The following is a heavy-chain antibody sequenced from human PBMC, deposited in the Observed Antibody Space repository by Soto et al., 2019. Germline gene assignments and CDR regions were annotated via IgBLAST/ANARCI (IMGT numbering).Heavy chain of an antibody. CDR3: TTPNMTQAN. V-gene: IGHV3-15*01. Sequence: GGSLRLSCAASGFTFGNAWMSWVRQAPGKGLEWVGRIKIKTDGGTTDYAAPVKGRFTISRDDSKNTLYLQMNSLKTEDTAVYYCTTPNMTQANWGQGTLVTVSS. CDR1: GFTFGNAW. J-gene: IGHJ4*02. CDR2: IKIKTDGGTT.